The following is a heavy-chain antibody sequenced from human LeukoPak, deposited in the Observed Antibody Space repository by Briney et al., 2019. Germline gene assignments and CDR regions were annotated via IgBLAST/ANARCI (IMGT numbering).Heavy chain of an antibody. CDR2: IIGTGGDT. Sequence: PGGSLRLSCAASGFTFSSYAMSWVRQAPGKGLEWVSTIIGTGGDTYYADSVKGRFTIARDNSKNTLYLQMNSLRAEDTAVFYCASRQYSTSWAGLGLWGRGTLVTVSS. J-gene: IGHJ2*01. CDR3: ASRQYSTSWAGLGL. CDR1: GFTFSSYA. V-gene: IGHV3-23*01. D-gene: IGHD6-13*01.